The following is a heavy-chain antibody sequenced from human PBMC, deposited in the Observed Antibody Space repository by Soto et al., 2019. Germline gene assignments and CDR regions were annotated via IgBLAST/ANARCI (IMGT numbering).Heavy chain of an antibody. J-gene: IGHJ6*04. CDR2: INPSVGST. V-gene: IGHV1-46*03. D-gene: IGHD2-2*03. CDR3: ARVDWGMDV. Sequence: QVQLVQSGAEVKKPGASVKVSCKASGSTFTSYYMHWVRPAPGQGLEWMGIINPSVGSTSYAQKFQGRVTLTRDTSTSTVYMELSSLRSEDTAVYYCARVDWGMDVWGTGTTVTVSS. CDR1: GSTFTSYY.